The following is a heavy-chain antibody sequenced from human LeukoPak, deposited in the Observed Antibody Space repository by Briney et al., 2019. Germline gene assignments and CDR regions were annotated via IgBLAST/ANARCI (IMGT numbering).Heavy chain of an antibody. CDR1: GFTFSSYS. D-gene: IGHD4/OR15-4a*01. V-gene: IGHV3-48*01. Sequence: GGSLRLSCAASGFTFSSYSMNWVRQAPGKGLEWVSYISSSSSTIYYADPVKGRFTISRDNAKNSLYLQMNSLRAEDTAVYYCARRAGAYSHPYDYWGQGTLVTVSS. CDR3: ARRAGAYSHPYDY. J-gene: IGHJ4*02. CDR2: ISSSSSTI.